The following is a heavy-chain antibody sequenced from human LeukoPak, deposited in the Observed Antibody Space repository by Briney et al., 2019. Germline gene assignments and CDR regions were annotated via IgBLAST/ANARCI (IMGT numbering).Heavy chain of an antibody. D-gene: IGHD6-19*01. CDR2: IKRDGNDK. V-gene: IGHV3-7*01. J-gene: IGHJ4*02. CDR1: GFAFSNYW. CDR3: ARALYTSGWYPDYFDY. Sequence: GGSLRLSCAASGFAFSNYWMSWVRQAPGKGLEWLANIKRDGNDKYYVDSVKGRFTISRDNAENSLYLEVNSLRAEDTAVYYCARALYTSGWYPDYFDYWGQGTLVTVSS.